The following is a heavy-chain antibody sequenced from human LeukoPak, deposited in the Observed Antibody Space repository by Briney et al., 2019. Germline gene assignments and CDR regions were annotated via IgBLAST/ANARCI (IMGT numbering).Heavy chain of an antibody. D-gene: IGHD5-24*01. CDR2: MYYSGST. CDR3: ARDLGSRDGYNPPNLFDN. J-gene: IGHJ4*02. V-gene: IGHV4-59*12. CDR1: GGSISSYY. Sequence: SETLSLTCTVSGGSISSYYWSWIRQPPGKGLEWIGYMYYSGSTNYNPSLKSRVTISVDTSKNQFSLKLSSVTAADTAVYYCARDLGSRDGYNPPNLFDNWGQGTLVTVSS.